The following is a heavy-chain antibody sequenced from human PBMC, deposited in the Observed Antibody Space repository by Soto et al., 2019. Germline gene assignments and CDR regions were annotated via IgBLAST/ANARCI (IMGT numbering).Heavy chain of an antibody. CDR2: ISYDGRVK. CDR1: GFTFSDYP. Sequence: GGSLRLSCAASGFTFSDYPMHWVRQAPGKGLEWVAVISYDGRVKYYVDSVKGRFTISRDDSKNTLYLQMNSLRVDDTAVYYCARDFIVGSPDYFDYWGQGTLVTVSS. CDR3: ARDFIVGSPDYFDY. J-gene: IGHJ4*02. D-gene: IGHD1-26*01. V-gene: IGHV3-30*04.